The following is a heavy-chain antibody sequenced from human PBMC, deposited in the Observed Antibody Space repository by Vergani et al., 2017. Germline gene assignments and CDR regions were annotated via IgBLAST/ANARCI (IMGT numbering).Heavy chain of an antibody. J-gene: IGHJ6*03. V-gene: IGHV1-69*01. Sequence: QVQLVQSGAEVKKPGSSVKVSCKASGGTFSSYAISWVRQAPGQGLEWMGGLIPIFGTANYAKKFQGRVTITADESTSTAYMGLSSLRSEDTAVYYCARGNCTNGVCYSEDYYYYMDVWGKGTTVTVSS. D-gene: IGHD2-8*01. CDR2: LIPIFGTA. CDR1: GGTFSSYA. CDR3: ARGNCTNGVCYSEDYYYYMDV.